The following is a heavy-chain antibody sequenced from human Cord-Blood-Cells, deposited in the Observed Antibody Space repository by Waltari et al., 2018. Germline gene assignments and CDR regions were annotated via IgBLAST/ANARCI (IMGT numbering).Heavy chain of an antibody. V-gene: IGHV1-3*01. CDR3: ARGVGSGSYYNTGDY. J-gene: IGHJ4*02. Sequence: QVQLVQSGAEVKKPGASVKVSCKASGYTFTSYAMHWVRQAPGQRLEWMGWINAGNGNTKSSLKFQGRVTSTRDTSASTAYMELSSLRSEDTAVYYCARGVGSGSYYNTGDYWGQGTLVTVSS. CDR1: GYTFTSYA. CDR2: INAGNGNT. D-gene: IGHD3-10*01.